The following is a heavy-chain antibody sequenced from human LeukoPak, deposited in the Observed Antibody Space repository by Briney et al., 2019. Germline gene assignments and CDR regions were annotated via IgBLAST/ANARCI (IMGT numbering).Heavy chain of an antibody. CDR3: ARVITMVRGVIRYFDY. V-gene: IGHV5-51*01. CDR2: IYPGDSDT. CDR1: GYSFTSYW. J-gene: IGHJ4*02. D-gene: IGHD3-10*01. Sequence: GESLKISCKGSGYSFTSYWIGWVRQMPGKGLEWMGIIYPGDSDTRYSPSFQGQVTISADKSISTAYLQWSSLKASDTAMYYCARVITMVRGVIRYFDYWGQGTLVTVSS.